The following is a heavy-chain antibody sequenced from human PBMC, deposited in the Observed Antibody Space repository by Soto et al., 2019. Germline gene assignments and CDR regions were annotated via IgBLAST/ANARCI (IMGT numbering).Heavy chain of an antibody. CDR1: GFTFSSYG. V-gene: IGHV3-30*03. CDR3: AEWLVLDA. J-gene: IGHJ5*02. Sequence: QVQLVESGGGVVQPGRSLRLSCAASGFTFSSYGMHWVREAPGKRLEWVAVISFDGSNRYYADPVKGRFTISRDNSKSTLYLQMNSLRAEDTAVYYCAEWLVLDAWGQGTLVTVSS. CDR2: ISFDGSNR. D-gene: IGHD6-19*01.